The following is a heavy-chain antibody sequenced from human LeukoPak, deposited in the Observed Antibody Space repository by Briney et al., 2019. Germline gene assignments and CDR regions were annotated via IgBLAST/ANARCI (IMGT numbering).Heavy chain of an antibody. D-gene: IGHD3-22*01. CDR2: INPSGGST. CDR3: ASVNYDSSGYYSHYFDY. J-gene: IGHJ4*02. Sequence: ASVKVSCKAPGYTFTSYYMYWVRQAPGQGLEWMGIINPSGGSTSYAQKFQGRVTMTRDTSTSTVYMELSSLRSEDTAVYYCASVNYDSSGYYSHYFDYWGQGTLVTVSS. V-gene: IGHV1-46*01. CDR1: GYTFTSYY.